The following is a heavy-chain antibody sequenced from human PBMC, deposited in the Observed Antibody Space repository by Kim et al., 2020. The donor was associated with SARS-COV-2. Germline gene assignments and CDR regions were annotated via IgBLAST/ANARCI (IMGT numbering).Heavy chain of an antibody. D-gene: IGHD6-25*01. V-gene: IGHV3-23*01. CDR3: AKWGSGWDVDH. Sequence: YSADSVKGRFTISKDNSKNTVYLQMNSLTAEDTALYYCAKWGSGWDVDHGGQGTLVTVSS. J-gene: IGHJ4*02.